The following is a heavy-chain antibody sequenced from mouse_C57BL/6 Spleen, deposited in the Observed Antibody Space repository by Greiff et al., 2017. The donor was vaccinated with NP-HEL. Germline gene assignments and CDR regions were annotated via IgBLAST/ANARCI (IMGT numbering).Heavy chain of an antibody. CDR2: IDPETGGT. D-gene: IGHD1-1*01. Sequence: QVQLKESGAELVRPGASVTLSCKASGYTFTDYEMHWVKQTPVHGLEWIGAIDPETGGTAYNQKFKGKAILTADKSSSTAYMELRSLTSEDAAVYYCTRYYYGSGFAYWGQGTLVTVSA. J-gene: IGHJ3*01. CDR1: GYTFTDYE. CDR3: TRYYYGSGFAY. V-gene: IGHV1-15*01.